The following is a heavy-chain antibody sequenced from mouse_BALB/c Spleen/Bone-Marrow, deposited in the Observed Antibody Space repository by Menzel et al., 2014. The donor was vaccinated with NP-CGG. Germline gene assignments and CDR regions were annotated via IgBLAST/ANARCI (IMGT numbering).Heavy chain of an antibody. J-gene: IGHJ4*01. D-gene: IGHD1-1*01. V-gene: IGHV7-1*02. CDR3: SRAAAGYYGYAMDY. CDR1: GFTFSDFY. Sequence: DVHLVESGGGLVQPGGSLRLSCATSGFTFSDFYMEWVRQPPGKRLEWTAASRNKANDYTTEYSASVKGRFIVSRDTSQSILYLQMNALRAEDTAIYYCSRAAAGYYGYAMDYWGQGTSVTVSS. CDR2: SRNKANDYTT.